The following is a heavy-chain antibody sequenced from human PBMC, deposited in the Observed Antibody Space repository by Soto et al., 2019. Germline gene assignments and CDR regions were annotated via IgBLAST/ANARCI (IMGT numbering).Heavy chain of an antibody. CDR3: ARGPDDSGVPRWDH. CDR1: GLTFEDYA. J-gene: IGHJ4*02. Sequence: EVQLVESGGGLVQPGRSLRLSCEASGLTFEDYAMHWIRQAPGKGLEWVAGINWNSGSTGYADSVKGRFTISRDNVNNSLHLEMSTLKAEDSAVYFCARGPDDSGVPRWDHWGQGTLITVSS. V-gene: IGHV3-9*01. D-gene: IGHD4-4*01. CDR2: INWNSGST.